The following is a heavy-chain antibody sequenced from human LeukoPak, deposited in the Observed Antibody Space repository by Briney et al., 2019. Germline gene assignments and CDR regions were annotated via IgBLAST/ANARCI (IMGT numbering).Heavy chain of an antibody. V-gene: IGHV3-30*04. D-gene: IGHD5-12*01. CDR2: ISYDGSNK. CDR1: GFTFSSYA. Sequence: GGSLRLSCAASGFTFSSYAMHWVRQAPGKGLEWVAVISYDGSNKYYADSVKGRFTISRDNSKNTLYLQMNSLRAEDTAVYYCAKPPGLRRLDPWGQGTLVTVSS. CDR3: AKPPGLRRLDP. J-gene: IGHJ5*02.